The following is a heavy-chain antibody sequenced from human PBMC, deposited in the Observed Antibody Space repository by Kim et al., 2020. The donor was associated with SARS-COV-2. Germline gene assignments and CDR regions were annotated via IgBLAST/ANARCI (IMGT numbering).Heavy chain of an antibody. Sequence: GESLKISCKGSGYTFTTYWIGWVRQMPGKGLEWMGIIYPDDSDTRYSPTFQGQVTISADKSISTAYLQWNSLQASDTAVYYCARRGGSGLRWFDPWGQGTLVTVSS. CDR1: GYTFTTYW. V-gene: IGHV5-51*01. D-gene: IGHD1-26*01. CDR2: IYPDDSDT. J-gene: IGHJ5*02. CDR3: ARRGGSGLRWFDP.